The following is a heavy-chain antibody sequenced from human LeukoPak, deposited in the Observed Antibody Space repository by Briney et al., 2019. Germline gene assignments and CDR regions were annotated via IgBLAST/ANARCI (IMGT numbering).Heavy chain of an antibody. CDR2: IYHRGST. D-gene: IGHD3-3*01. J-gene: IGHJ4*02. V-gene: IGHV4-38-2*02. Sequence: SETLSLTCTVSGYSISNGYYWGWIRQPPGKGLEWVGSIYHRGSTYYNPSLRSRVTISLDRSKKKFSLKLTSVTAADTAVYFCARGAEYYAIWRGYAGYSDYWGQGISVAVSS. CDR3: ARGAEYYAIWRGYAGYSDY. CDR1: GYSISNGYY.